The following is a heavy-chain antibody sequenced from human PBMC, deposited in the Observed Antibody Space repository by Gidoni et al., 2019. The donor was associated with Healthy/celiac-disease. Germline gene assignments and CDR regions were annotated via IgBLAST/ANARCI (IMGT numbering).Heavy chain of an antibody. CDR2: IYYSGST. D-gene: IGHD6-19*01. V-gene: IGHV4-39*01. CDR3: ARHSEQWLVRDLGCFDY. J-gene: IGHJ4*02. CDR1: GGSLSSSSSY. Sequence: QLQLQESGPGLVKPSETLSLTCTVSGGSLSSSSSYWGWIRQPPGKGLEWIGSIYYSGSTYYNPSLKSRVTISVDTSKNQFSRKLSAVTAADTAVYYGARHSEQWLVRDLGCFDYWGQGTLVTVSS.